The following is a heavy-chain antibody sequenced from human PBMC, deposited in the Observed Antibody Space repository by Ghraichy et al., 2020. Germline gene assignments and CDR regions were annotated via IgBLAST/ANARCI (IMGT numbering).Heavy chain of an antibody. CDR3: AREDTAMVSAIDY. CDR1: GYTFTGYY. V-gene: IGHV1-2*06. Sequence: ASVKVSCKASGYTFTGYYMHWVRQAPGQGLECMGRINPNSGGTNYAQKFQGRVTMTRDTSISTAYMELSRLRSDDTAVYYCAREDTAMVSAIDYWGQGTLVTVSS. CDR2: INPNSGGT. J-gene: IGHJ4*02. D-gene: IGHD5-18*01.